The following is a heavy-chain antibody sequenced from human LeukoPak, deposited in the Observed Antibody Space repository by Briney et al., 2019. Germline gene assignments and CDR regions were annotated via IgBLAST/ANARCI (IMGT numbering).Heavy chain of an antibody. CDR2: IYSGGST. Sequence: GGSLRLSCAASGFTVSSNYMSWVRQAPGKGLEWVSVIYSGGSTYYADSVKGRFTISRDSSNNTLYLQMNSLRAEDTAVYYCAGGIAARPRIFDYWGQGTLVTVSS. D-gene: IGHD6-6*01. V-gene: IGHV3-66*02. J-gene: IGHJ4*02. CDR1: GFTVSSNY. CDR3: AGGIAARPRIFDY.